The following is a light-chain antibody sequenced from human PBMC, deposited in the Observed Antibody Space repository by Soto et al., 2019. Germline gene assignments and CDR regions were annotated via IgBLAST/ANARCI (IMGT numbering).Light chain of an antibody. CDR2: DAS. Sequence: STLSASVGDRVTITCRASQTLDTWLAWYQQKPGKAPKILISDASNLESGVPSRFSGSGSGTEFTLTINNLQPDDSGTYYCQQYNSWQLSFGGGTKVDIK. V-gene: IGKV1-5*01. CDR1: QTLDTW. J-gene: IGKJ4*01. CDR3: QQYNSWQLS.